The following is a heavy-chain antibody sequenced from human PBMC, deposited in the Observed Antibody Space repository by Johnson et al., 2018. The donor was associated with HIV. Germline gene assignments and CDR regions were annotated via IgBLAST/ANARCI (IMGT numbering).Heavy chain of an antibody. D-gene: IGHD3-10*01. J-gene: IGHJ3*02. Sequence: QVQLVESGGGLVKPGGSLRLSCRASGFPSSNAWMNWVRQAPGKGLEWLIVISYDGSNTYYADSVKGRFTISRDNSKNTLYLQMTSLRADDTAVCYCAIGRGEFPRHAFDIWGQGTMVTVSS. CDR3: AIGRGEFPRHAFDI. CDR2: ISYDGSNT. CDR1: GFPSSNAW. V-gene: IGHV3-30*03.